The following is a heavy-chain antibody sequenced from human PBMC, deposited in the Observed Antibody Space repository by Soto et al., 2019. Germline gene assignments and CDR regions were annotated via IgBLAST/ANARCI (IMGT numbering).Heavy chain of an antibody. CDR3: ARDLKYCSGGSCYSDGYYYYMDV. CDR1: GFTVSSNY. CDR2: IYSGGST. Sequence: GGSLRLSCAASGFTVSSNYMSWVRQAPGKGLEWVSVIYSGGSTYYADSVKGRFTISRHNSKNTLYLQMNSLRAEDTAVYYCARDLKYCSGGSCYSDGYYYYMDVWGKGTTVTVSS. V-gene: IGHV3-53*04. D-gene: IGHD2-15*01. J-gene: IGHJ6*03.